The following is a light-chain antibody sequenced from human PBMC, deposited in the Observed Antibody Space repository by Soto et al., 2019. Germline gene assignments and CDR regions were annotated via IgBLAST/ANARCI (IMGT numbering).Light chain of an antibody. J-gene: IGKJ2*01. CDR2: GAS. Sequence: EIVMTHSPVTLSVSPGEIATLSCRASQSVSSNLAWYQQKPGQAPRLLIYGASTRATGIPARFSGSGSGTEFTLTISSLQSEDFAVYYCQQSYSTPHTFGQGTKVDIK. V-gene: IGKV3-15*01. CDR3: QQSYSTPHT. CDR1: QSVSSN.